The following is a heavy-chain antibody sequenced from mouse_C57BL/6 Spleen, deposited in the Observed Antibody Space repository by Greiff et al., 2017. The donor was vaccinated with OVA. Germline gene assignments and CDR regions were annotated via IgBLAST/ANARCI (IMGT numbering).Heavy chain of an antibody. CDR2: IYPGDGDT. D-gene: IGHD4-1*01. CDR3: ALTGSGGGWFAY. V-gene: IGHV1-80*01. J-gene: IGHJ3*01. CDR1: GYAFSSYW. Sequence: VQGVESGAELVKPGASVKISCKASGYAFSSYWMNWVKQRPGKGLEWIGQIYPGDGDTNYNGKFKGKATLTADKSSSTAYMQLSSLTSEDSAVYFCALTGSGGGWFAYWGQGTLVTVSA.